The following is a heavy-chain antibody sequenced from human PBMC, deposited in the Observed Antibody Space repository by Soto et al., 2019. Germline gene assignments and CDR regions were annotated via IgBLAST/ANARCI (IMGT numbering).Heavy chain of an antibody. CDR1: GGSISSGGYS. J-gene: IGHJ5*02. Sequence: QLQLQESGSGLVKPSQTLSLTCAVSGGSISSGGYSWSWIRQPPGKGLEWIGYIYHSGSTYYNPSLKSRVTISVARSKNQFSLKLSSVTAADTAVYYCARGYRMGRATICGVVKIWFDPWGQGTLVTVSS. CDR3: ARGYRMGRATICGVVKIWFDP. CDR2: IYHSGST. V-gene: IGHV4-30-2*01. D-gene: IGHD3-3*01.